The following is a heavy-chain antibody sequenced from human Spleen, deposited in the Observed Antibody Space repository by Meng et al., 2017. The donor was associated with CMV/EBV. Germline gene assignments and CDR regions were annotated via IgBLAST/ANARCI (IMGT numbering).Heavy chain of an antibody. CDR2: IYRGGNP. J-gene: IGHJ1*01. Sequence: SGFAVRSPYMPCVLRPPETGLAWVSVIYRGGNPSYRDSVKGRFTISRASSKNTLYLQMNSLSGEDTAVYYCARDLGGWDAEYFQQWGQGTLVTVSS. CDR1: GFAVRSPY. V-gene: IGHV3-53*01. CDR3: ARDLGGWDAEYFQQ. D-gene: IGHD6-19*01.